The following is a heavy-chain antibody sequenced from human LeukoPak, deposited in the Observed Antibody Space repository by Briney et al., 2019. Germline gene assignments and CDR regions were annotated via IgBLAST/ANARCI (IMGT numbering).Heavy chain of an antibody. V-gene: IGHV3-23*01. Sequence: GGSLRLSCAASGFTFHSYGMTWVRQAPGKGLEWVSSISGSGGSTFYADAVKGLFTISRDNSENTVYLQMNSLRAEDTAVYYCAKGMSWFDPWGQGTLVTVSS. CDR3: AKGMSWFDP. J-gene: IGHJ5*02. CDR2: ISGSGGST. CDR1: GFTFHSYG.